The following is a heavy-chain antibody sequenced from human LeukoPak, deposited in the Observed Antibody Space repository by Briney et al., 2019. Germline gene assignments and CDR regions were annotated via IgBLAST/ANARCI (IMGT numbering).Heavy chain of an antibody. CDR3: AKALNYWYFDL. Sequence: GGSLRLSCAASGFTFSSYDMGWVRQAPGKGLEWVSASGGDGGSTYADSVKGRFTISRDNSKNTLYLQMNSLRAEDTATYYCAKALNYWYFDLWGRGNLVTVSS. CDR2: SGGDGGST. V-gene: IGHV3-23*01. J-gene: IGHJ2*01. CDR1: GFTFSSYD.